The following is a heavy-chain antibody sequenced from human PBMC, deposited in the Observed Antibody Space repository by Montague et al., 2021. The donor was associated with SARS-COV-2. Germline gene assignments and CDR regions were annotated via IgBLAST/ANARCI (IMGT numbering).Heavy chain of an antibody. D-gene: IGHD3-22*01. V-gene: IGHV6-1*01. CDR2: TYYRSKWYN. Sequence: CAISGDSVSSNSAAWNWIRQSPSRGLEWLGRTYYRSKWYNDYAVPVKSRITINPDTSKNQFSLQLNSVTPEDTAVYYCARGSSGYYTPRPFDYWGQGTLVTVSP. CDR1: GDSVSSNSAA. J-gene: IGHJ4*02. CDR3: ARGSSGYYTPRPFDY.